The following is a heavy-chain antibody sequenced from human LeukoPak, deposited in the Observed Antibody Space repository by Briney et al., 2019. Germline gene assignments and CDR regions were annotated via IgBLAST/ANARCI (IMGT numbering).Heavy chain of an antibody. CDR2: IDRDGNVK. V-gene: IGHV3-7*01. D-gene: IGHD6-13*01. CDR1: GFTFRSYW. CDR3: ARDPGSSSFDY. J-gene: IGHJ4*02. Sequence: PGGSLRLSCAASGFTFRSYWMTWVRQTPGKGLEFVANIDRDGNVKNYVGSVKGRFTISRDNAKNSLYLQMNSLRVDDTAMYYCARDPGSSSFDYWGQGSLVTASS.